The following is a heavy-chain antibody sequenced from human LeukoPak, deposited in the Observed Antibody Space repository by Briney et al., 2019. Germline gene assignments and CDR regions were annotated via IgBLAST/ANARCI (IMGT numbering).Heavy chain of an antibody. Sequence: SETLSLTCTVSGGSISSYYWSWIRQPPGKGLEWIGYTYYSGSTNYNPSLKSRVTISVDTSKSQFSLKLSSVTAADTAVYYCARDIGYYDSSGYYYDWGQGTLVTVSS. D-gene: IGHD3-22*01. CDR2: TYYSGST. CDR1: GGSISSYY. CDR3: ARDIGYYDSSGYYYD. V-gene: IGHV4-59*01. J-gene: IGHJ4*02.